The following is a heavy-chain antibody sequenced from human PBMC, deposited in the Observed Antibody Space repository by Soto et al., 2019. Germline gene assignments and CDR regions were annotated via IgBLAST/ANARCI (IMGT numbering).Heavy chain of an antibody. D-gene: IGHD1-26*01. CDR2: TSHDGTNK. CDR3: AREVGAPSGWLDP. Sequence: QVQLVESGGGVVQPGRSLRLSCATSGFTFSRYGIHWVRQAPGKGLEWVAVTSHDGTNKYYTDSVKGRFIISRDNSKNTLYLEMNSLRAEDTAVYYCAREVGAPSGWLDPWGQGTQVTVSS. J-gene: IGHJ5*02. V-gene: IGHV3-30*03. CDR1: GFTFSRYG.